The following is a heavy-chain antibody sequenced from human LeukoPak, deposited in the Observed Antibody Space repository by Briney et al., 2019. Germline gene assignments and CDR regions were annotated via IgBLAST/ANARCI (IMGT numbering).Heavy chain of an antibody. CDR2: IKPDESEK. CDR1: GFTFSNYC. CDR3: ARDPGYSRPSSYGYFDH. J-gene: IGHJ4*02. Sequence: GGSLRLSCAASGFTFSNYCMTEVRQAPGKGLEWVANIKPDESEKYYVGSVKGRFTISRDNAKNSLYLQMNSLRDEDTAVYYCARDPGYSRPSSYGYFDHWGQGTLATVSS. D-gene: IGHD1-26*01. V-gene: IGHV3-7*01.